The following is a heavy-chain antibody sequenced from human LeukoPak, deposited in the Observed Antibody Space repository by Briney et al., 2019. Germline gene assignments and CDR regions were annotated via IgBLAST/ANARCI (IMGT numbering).Heavy chain of an antibody. CDR3: AKDSYFTLSSSSGVDY. CDR1: GFTFSSYG. D-gene: IGHD6-6*01. J-gene: IGHJ4*02. Sequence: GGSLRLSCAASGFTFSSYGMHWVRQAPGKGLEWVAFIRYDGSNKYYADSVKGRFTISRDNSKNTLYLQMNGLRAEDTAVYYCAKDSYFTLSSSSGVDYWGQGTLVTVSS. CDR2: IRYDGSNK. V-gene: IGHV3-30*02.